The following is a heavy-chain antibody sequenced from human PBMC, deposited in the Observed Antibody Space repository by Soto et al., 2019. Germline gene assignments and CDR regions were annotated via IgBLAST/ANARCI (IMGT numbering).Heavy chain of an antibody. CDR3: ARDMGYIYSSGILFADGTHSPDYALDV. CDR2: ISPRSSYR. D-gene: IGHD3-10*01. V-gene: IGHV3-21*01. Sequence: PGGSLRLSCEASGFTFSADTLHWVRQAPGKVLEWVSFISPRSSYRYYADSVKGRVTISRDNAKNSLYLQMNSLRVEDTAVYYCARDMGYIYSSGILFADGTHSPDYALDVCGQGTPVTVSS. CDR1: GFTFSADT. J-gene: IGHJ6*02.